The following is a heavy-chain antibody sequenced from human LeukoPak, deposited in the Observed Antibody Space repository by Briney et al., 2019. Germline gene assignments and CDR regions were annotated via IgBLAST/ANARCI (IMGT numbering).Heavy chain of an antibody. CDR3: ARDGPPEYSSSWYFDY. J-gene: IGHJ4*02. D-gene: IGHD6-13*01. V-gene: IGHV3-48*02. CDR1: GFIFNNYV. CDR2: ISSSSSAI. Sequence: GGSLRLSCAASGFIFNNYVMNWVRQAPGKGLEWVSYISSSSSAINYADSVKGRFTISRDNAKYSLYLQMNSLRDEDTAVSYCARDGPPEYSSSWYFDYWGQGTLVTVSS.